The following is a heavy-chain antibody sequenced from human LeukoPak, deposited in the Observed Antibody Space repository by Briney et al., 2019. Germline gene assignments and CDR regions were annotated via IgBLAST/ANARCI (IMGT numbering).Heavy chain of an antibody. J-gene: IGHJ4*02. CDR1: GFTFSSHG. D-gene: IGHD2-2*01. CDR3: AKDADIVVSSYFDY. Sequence: PGGSLRLSCEAPGFTFSSHGMHWVRQAPGKGLEWVAFIRYDGNNKYYADSVKGRFTISRDNSKNTLYLQMNSLRAEDTAVYYCAKDADIVVSSYFDYWGQGTLVTVSS. V-gene: IGHV3-30*02. CDR2: IRYDGNNK.